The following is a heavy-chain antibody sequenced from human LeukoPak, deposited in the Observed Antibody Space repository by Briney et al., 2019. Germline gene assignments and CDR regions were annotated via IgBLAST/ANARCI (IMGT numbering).Heavy chain of an antibody. J-gene: IGHJ4*02. Sequence: SETLSLTCTVSGGSISSYYWSWIRQPPGKGLEWIGYIYYSGSTNYNPSLKSRVTISVDTSKNQFSLKLSSVTAADTAVYYCAAYRTTMIAHRFDYWGQGTLVTVSS. CDR3: AAYRTTMIAHRFDY. V-gene: IGHV4-59*01. D-gene: IGHD3-22*01. CDR1: GGSISSYY. CDR2: IYYSGST.